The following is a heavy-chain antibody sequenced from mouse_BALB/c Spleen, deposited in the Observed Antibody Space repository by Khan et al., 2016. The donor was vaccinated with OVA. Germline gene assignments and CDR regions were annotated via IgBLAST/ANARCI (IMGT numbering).Heavy chain of an antibody. V-gene: IGHV5-4*02. Sequence: EVQLQESGGGLVKPGGSLKLSCAASGFTFSDYYMYWVRQTPEKRLEWVATISDGGSYTNYPDSVKGRFTISRDNAKNNMYLQMSSLKSEDTAVYYLSSAGYGGVVYWGQGTWSLSLQ. CDR1: GFTFSDYY. J-gene: IGHJ3*01. CDR3: SSAGYGGVVY. CDR2: ISDGGSYT. D-gene: IGHD1-1*02.